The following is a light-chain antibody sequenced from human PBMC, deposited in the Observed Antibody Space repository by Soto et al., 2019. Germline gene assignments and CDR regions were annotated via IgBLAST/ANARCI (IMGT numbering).Light chain of an antibody. CDR2: AAS. CDR1: QSISDI. Sequence: DIQMTQSPSSLSASVGDRVTITCRASQSISDILNWYQQKPEKAPKLLIYAASSLQSGVPSRFSGSGSGTDFTLTISSLQPEDFATYYCQQSYSTRWTFGQGTKVEIK. V-gene: IGKV1-39*01. J-gene: IGKJ1*01. CDR3: QQSYSTRWT.